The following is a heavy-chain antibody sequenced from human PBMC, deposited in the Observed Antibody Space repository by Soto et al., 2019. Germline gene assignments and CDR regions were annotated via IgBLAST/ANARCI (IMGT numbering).Heavy chain of an antibody. Sequence: GASVKVSCKASGYTFTGYYMHWVRQAPGQGLEWMGWINPNSGGTNYAQKFRGWVTMTRDTSISTAYMELSRLRSDDTAVYYCARDGVATGYVFDIWGQGTMVTVSS. CDR2: INPNSGGT. CDR3: ARDGVATGYVFDI. D-gene: IGHD2-15*01. J-gene: IGHJ3*02. CDR1: GYTFTGYY. V-gene: IGHV1-2*04.